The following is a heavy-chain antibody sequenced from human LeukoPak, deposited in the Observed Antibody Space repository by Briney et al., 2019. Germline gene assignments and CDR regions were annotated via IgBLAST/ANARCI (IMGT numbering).Heavy chain of an antibody. CDR2: IFPGDTDT. Sequence: RGESLQMSCKGSGYSFSSYWIAWVRQMPGKGLEWMGIIFPGDTDTKYSPSFQGQVTISADKSINTAYLQWSSLTASDTAIYYCARLTDYYDSSGYYRNYNWFDPWGQGTLVTVSS. CDR3: ARLTDYYDSSGYYRNYNWFDP. D-gene: IGHD3-22*01. V-gene: IGHV5-51*01. J-gene: IGHJ5*02. CDR1: GYSFSSYW.